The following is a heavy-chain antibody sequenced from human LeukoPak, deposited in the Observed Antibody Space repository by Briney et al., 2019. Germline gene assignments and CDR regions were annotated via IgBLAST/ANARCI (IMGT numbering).Heavy chain of an antibody. Sequence: ASVKVSCKASGYTFTSYDINWVRQATGRGLEWMGWMNPNSGNTGYAQKFQGRVTMTRNTSISTAYMELSSLRSEDTAVYYCARDLVGAAAFDAFDIWGQGTMVTVSS. CDR3: ARDLVGAAAFDAFDI. D-gene: IGHD1-26*01. CDR2: MNPNSGNT. J-gene: IGHJ3*02. V-gene: IGHV1-8*01. CDR1: GYTFTSYD.